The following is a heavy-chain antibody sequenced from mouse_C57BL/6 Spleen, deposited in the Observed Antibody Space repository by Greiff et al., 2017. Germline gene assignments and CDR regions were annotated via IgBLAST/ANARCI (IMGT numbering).Heavy chain of an antibody. D-gene: IGHD2-10*02. Sequence: QVQLQQPGAELVMPGASVKLSCKASGYTFTSYWMHWVKQRPGQGLEWIGEIDPSDSYTYYNQKFKGKSTLTVDKSSSTAYMQLSSLTSEDSAVYYCASGGYGNFDYWGQGTTLTVSS. CDR1: GYTFTSYW. CDR3: ASGGYGNFDY. J-gene: IGHJ2*01. CDR2: IDPSDSYT. V-gene: IGHV1-69*01.